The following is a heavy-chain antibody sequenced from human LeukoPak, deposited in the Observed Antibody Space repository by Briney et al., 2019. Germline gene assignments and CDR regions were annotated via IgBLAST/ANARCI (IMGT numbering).Heavy chain of an antibody. D-gene: IGHD2-21*02. Sequence: SETLSLTCAVYGGSFSGYYWSWIRQPPGKGLEWIGEINHSGSTNYNPSLKSRVTISVDTSKNQFSLKLSSVTAADTAVYFCARDLGTAGRPNDDWGQGTLVTVSS. V-gene: IGHV4-34*01. CDR2: INHSGST. CDR3: ARDLGTAGRPNDD. CDR1: GGSFSGYY. J-gene: IGHJ4*02.